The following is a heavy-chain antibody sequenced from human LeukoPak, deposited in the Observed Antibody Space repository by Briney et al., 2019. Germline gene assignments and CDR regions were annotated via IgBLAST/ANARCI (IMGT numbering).Heavy chain of an antibody. CDR1: GYTFASYW. Sequence: GESLKISCKGSGYTFASYWIGWVGQMPGTGLGWMGIIYPGDSKTRYGPSFQGQVTIPADKSLGKTYSQRSSLEAPDNAMYYIARLTKLVYADSWGQGTLVTVSS. CDR3: ARLTKLVYADS. CDR2: IYPGDSKT. D-gene: IGHD6-6*01. V-gene: IGHV5-51*01. J-gene: IGHJ4*02.